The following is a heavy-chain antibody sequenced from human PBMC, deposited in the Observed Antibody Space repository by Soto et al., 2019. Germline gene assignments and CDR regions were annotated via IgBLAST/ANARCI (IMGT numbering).Heavy chain of an antibody. Sequence: EVQLLESGGGLVRPGGSLRLSCAASGFTFNNYAMTWIRQAPGNGLEWISAISGGGDTTSYAASVKAPFTVSSDGSKNTRYRQVSRLTAQDTALYYCAQGRGRSGRLIPRVDLWGRGTLVTVSS. CDR1: GFTFNNYA. D-gene: IGHD3-10*01. CDR3: AQGRGRSGRLIPRVDL. CDR2: ISGGGDTT. V-gene: IGHV3-23*01. J-gene: IGHJ5*02.